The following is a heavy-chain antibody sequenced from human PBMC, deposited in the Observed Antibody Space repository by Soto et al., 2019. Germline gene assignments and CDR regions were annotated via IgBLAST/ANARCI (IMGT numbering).Heavy chain of an antibody. CDR2: ISGSGGST. CDR3: AKTRVGYCSGGSCAYYYYYGMDV. Sequence: GGSLRLSCAASGFTFSSYAMSWVRQAPGKGLEWVSAISGSGGSTYYADSVKGRFTISRDNSKNTLYLQMNSLRAEDTAVYYCAKTRVGYCSGGSCAYYYYYGMDVWGQGTTVTVSS. CDR1: GFTFSSYA. V-gene: IGHV3-23*01. J-gene: IGHJ6*02. D-gene: IGHD2-15*01.